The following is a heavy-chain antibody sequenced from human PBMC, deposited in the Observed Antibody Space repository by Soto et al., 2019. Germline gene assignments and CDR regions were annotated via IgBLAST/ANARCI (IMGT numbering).Heavy chain of an antibody. CDR3: ARGYCSSTSCYSH. V-gene: IGHV4-59*01. D-gene: IGHD2-2*01. CDR1: GGSISNY. CDR2: IYHSGST. Sequence: SETLSLTCTVSGGSISNYWSWIRQPPGKGLEWIGSIYHSGSTNYSPSLKSRVTISVDTSKNQFSLKLSSVTAADTAVYYCARGYCSSTSCYSHWGQGTLVTVSS. J-gene: IGHJ4*02.